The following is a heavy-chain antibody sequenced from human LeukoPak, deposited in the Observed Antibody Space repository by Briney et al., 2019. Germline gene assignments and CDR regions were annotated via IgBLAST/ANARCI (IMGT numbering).Heavy chain of an antibody. CDR3: ARVGQLAFDY. J-gene: IGHJ4*02. CDR2: INPNSGNT. CDR1: GYTFTGYY. D-gene: IGHD2-2*01. V-gene: IGHV1-18*04. Sequence: GASVKVSCKASGYTFTGYYMHWGRQAPGQGLEWMGWINPNSGNTGYAQKLQGRVTMTTDTSTSTAYMELRSLRSDDTAVYYCARVGQLAFDYWGQGTLVTVSS.